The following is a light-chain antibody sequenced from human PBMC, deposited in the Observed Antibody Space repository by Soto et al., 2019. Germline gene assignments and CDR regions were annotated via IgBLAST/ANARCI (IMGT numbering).Light chain of an antibody. J-gene: IGKJ1*01. CDR1: QSVSNW. CDR2: DAS. V-gene: IGKV1-5*01. CDR3: QQYNSYSPA. Sequence: HMAQSPSHLSASVGDRVTITCRASQSVSNWLAWYQQKPGKAPKLLIYDASSLESGVPSRFSGSGSGTEFTLTISSLQPDDFATYYCQQYNSYSPAFGQGTKVDIK.